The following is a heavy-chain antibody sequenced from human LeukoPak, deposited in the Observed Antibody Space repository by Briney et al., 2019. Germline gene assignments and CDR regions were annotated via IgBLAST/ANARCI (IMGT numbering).Heavy chain of an antibody. CDR3: ARVSGDLTNFDY. Sequence: PGGSLRLSCAASKFTFSDYTLHWVRQAPGKGLEWVAVISYDGSEKYYADSVKGRFTISRDNSKNTLYLQMNSLRAEDTAVYYCARVSGDLTNFDYWGQGTLVTVSS. CDR1: KFTFSDYT. J-gene: IGHJ4*02. V-gene: IGHV3-30-3*01. CDR2: ISYDGSEK. D-gene: IGHD2-21*02.